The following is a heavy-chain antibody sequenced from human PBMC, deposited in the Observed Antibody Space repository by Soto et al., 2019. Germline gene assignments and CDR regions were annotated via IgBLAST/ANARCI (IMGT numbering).Heavy chain of an antibody. D-gene: IGHD3-9*01. CDR1: GGSFSGYY. CDR3: AREGGVRGYDILTGYYLDY. J-gene: IGHJ4*02. V-gene: IGHV4-34*01. CDR2: INHSGST. Sequence: SETLSLTCAVYGGSFSGYYWSWIRQPPGKGLEWIGEINHSGSTNYNPSLKSRVTISVDTSKNQFSLKLSSVTAADTAVYYCAREGGVRGYDILTGYYLDYWGQGTLVTVSS.